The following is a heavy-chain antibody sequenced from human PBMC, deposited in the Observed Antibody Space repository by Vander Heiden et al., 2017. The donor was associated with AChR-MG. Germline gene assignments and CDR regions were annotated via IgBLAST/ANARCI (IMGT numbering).Heavy chain of an antibody. CDR3: ARAMMHSGVVTAIPDY. D-gene: IGHD2-21*02. CDR1: GFTFSSYS. J-gene: IGHJ4*02. V-gene: IGHV3-21*01. CDR2: ISSSSSYI. Sequence: EVQLVESGGGLVTPGGSLRLSCAASGFTFSSYSMNWVRQAPGKGLEWVSSISSSSSYIYYADSVKGRFTISRDNAKNSRYLKMNSMRADDTAVYYCARAMMHSGVVTAIPDYWGQGTLVTVSS.